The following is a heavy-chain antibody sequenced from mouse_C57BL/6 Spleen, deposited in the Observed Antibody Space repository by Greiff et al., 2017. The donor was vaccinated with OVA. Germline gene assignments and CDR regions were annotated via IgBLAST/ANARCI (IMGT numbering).Heavy chain of an antibody. CDR1: GYTFTSYW. Sequence: QVQLQQPGTELVKPGASVKLSCKASGYTFTSYWMHWVKQRPGQGLEWIGDINPSNGGTNYNEKFKGKATLTVDKSYSTAYMQLSSLTSADSAVXYYARGGGYDSWFAYWGQGTLVTVSA. J-gene: IGHJ3*01. D-gene: IGHD2-2*01. CDR2: INPSNGGT. CDR3: ARGGGYDSWFAY. V-gene: IGHV1-53*01.